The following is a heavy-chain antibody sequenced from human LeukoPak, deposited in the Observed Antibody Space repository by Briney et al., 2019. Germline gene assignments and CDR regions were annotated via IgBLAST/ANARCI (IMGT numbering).Heavy chain of an antibody. V-gene: IGHV4-34*01. Sequence: SETLSLTCAVYGGSFSGYYWSWIRQPPGKGLEWIGEINHSGSTNYNPSLKSRVTISVDTSKNQFSLKLSSVTAADTAVYYCARGVSTAALKPFSSWGQGTLFPVSS. CDR3: ARGVSTAALKPFSS. D-gene: IGHD6-6*01. J-gene: IGHJ5*02. CDR2: INHSGST. CDR1: GGSFSGYY.